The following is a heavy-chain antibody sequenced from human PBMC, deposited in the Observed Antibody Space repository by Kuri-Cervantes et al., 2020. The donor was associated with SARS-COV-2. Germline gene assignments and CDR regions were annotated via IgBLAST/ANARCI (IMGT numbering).Heavy chain of an antibody. J-gene: IGHJ5*02. Sequence: GGSLRLSCAASGFTFSSYSMNWVRQAPGKGLEWVSSSSSSSSYIYYADSVKGRFTISRDNAKNSLYLQMNSLRAEDTAVYYCARWVVAATNWFDPWGQGTLVTVSS. CDR2: SSSSSSYI. D-gene: IGHD2-15*01. CDR3: ARWVVAATNWFDP. CDR1: GFTFSSYS. V-gene: IGHV3-21*01.